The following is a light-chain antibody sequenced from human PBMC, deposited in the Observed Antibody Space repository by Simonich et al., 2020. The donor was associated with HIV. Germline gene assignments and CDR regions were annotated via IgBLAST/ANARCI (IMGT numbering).Light chain of an antibody. J-gene: IGKJ5*01. Sequence: IQLTQSPSFLSASVGDRVTITCRASQGISSYFAWYQQKPGKAPKLLIYGASTLQSGVPSRFSGSGSGTQFTLTISSLQPEDFATYYCQQLNSYPITFGQGTRLEIK. CDR1: QGISSY. CDR2: GAS. V-gene: IGKV1-9*01. CDR3: QQLNSYPIT.